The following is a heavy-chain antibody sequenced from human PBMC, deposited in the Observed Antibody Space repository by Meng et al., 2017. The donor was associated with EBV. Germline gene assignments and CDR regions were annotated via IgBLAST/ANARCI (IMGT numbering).Heavy chain of an antibody. V-gene: IGHV1-69*01. CDR2: FLPTLGAP. J-gene: IGHJ4*02. CDR1: GGPFRNYA. D-gene: IGHD3-10*01. CDR3: ASESGRGYTPDY. Sequence: VQLVQSAAEWRKPGSPGKGSCKTSGGPFRNYAISWVRQAPGQGLEWLGGFLPTLGAPNYAQKFHGRVSITADESTSTHYMDLSSLRSEDTAVYYCASESGRGYTPDYWGQGTLVTVSS.